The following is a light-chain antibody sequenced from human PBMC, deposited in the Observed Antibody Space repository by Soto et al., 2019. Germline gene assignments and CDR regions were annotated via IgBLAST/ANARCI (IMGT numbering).Light chain of an antibody. CDR2: WAS. CDR3: QQYYTNSWS. Sequence: DIVMTQSPDSLAVSLGERATINCKSSQSVLYSPNNKNYLAWYQHKPGQPPKMLIYWASIRESEVPDRVSGSGSGTDFTLTISSLQSEDVAVYYCQQYYTNSWSFGQGTKVEIK. V-gene: IGKV4-1*01. CDR1: QSVLYSPNNKNY. J-gene: IGKJ1*01.